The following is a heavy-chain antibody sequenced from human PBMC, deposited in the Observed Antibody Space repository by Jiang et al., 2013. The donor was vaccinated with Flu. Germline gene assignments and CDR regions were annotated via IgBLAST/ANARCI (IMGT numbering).Heavy chain of an antibody. CDR3: AREGRSSWLKN. V-gene: IGHV3-7*01. J-gene: IGHJ4*02. CDR2: IKQDGSEK. CDR1: GFTFSSYW. D-gene: IGHD6-13*01. Sequence: QLLESGGGLVQPGGSLRPSCAASGFTFSSYWMSWVRQAPGKGLEWVANIKQDGSEKYYVDSVKGRFTISRDNAKNSLYLQMNSLRAEDTAVYYCAREGRSSWLKNWGQGTLVTVSS.